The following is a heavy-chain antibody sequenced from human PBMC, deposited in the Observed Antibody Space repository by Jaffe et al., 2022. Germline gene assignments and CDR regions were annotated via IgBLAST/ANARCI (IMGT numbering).Heavy chain of an antibody. V-gene: IGHV3-43D*04. CDR3: AKDGGYSGYDWFDY. J-gene: IGHJ4*02. CDR2: ISWDGGST. CDR1: GFTFDDYA. Sequence: EVQLVESGGVVVQPGGSLRLSCAASGFTFDDYAMHWVRQAPGKGLEWVSLISWDGGSTYYADSVKGRFTISRDNSKNSLYLQMNSLRAEDTALYYCAKDGGYSGYDWFDYWGQGTLVTVSS. D-gene: IGHD5-12*01.